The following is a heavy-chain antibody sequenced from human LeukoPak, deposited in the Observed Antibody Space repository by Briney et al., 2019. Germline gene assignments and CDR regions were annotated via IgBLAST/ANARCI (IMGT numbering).Heavy chain of an antibody. CDR1: GYSFTDYL. J-gene: IGHJ4*02. V-gene: IGHV1-2*02. CDR2: INPHSGGT. CDR3: ARDRNGDGFPYFDY. Sequence: ASVKVSCKASGYSFTDYLMHWVRQAPGQGLEWMGWINPHSGGTSSAQKFQGRVTMTRDTSISTTYMELSTLRSDDTAVYYCARDRNGDGFPYFDYWGQGTLVTLSS. D-gene: IGHD5-24*01.